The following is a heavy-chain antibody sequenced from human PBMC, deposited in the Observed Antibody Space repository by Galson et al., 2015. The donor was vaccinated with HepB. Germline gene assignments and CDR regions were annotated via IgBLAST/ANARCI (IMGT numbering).Heavy chain of an antibody. D-gene: IGHD1-26*01. CDR1: GGSFSGFY. Sequence: ESLSLTCAVYGGSFSGFYWSWIRQPPGKGREWIGESNHSVSTNYNPSLKSGFTLLVETSKNQFTLKLTSGTAADTSVYFCARGGEQWEAGFDYWGQGTPVTVSS. CDR3: ARGGEQWEAGFDY. CDR2: SNHSVST. V-gene: IGHV4-34*01. J-gene: IGHJ4*02.